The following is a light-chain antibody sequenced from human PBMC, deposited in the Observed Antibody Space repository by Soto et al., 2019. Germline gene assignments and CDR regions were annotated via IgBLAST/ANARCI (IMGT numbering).Light chain of an antibody. CDR2: GAS. V-gene: IGKV3-20*01. J-gene: IGKJ4*01. Sequence: EIVLTQSPGTLSLSPGERAPLSCRASQSVSSSYLAGYPQKPGQAPRLLIYGASSRSPGIPDRFSGSGSGTDFTLTISRLEPEDFAVYDCQQYGSSPLTFGGGTKVEIK. CDR3: QQYGSSPLT. CDR1: QSVSSSY.